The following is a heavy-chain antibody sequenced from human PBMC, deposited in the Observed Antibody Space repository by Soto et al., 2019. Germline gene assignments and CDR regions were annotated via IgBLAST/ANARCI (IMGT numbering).Heavy chain of an antibody. V-gene: IGHV1-69*15. J-gene: IGHJ6*02. D-gene: IGHD3-3*01. CDR2: IIPIFGTA. CDR1: TYSNYP. Sequence: TYSNYPISWLRQAPGQGLEWMGRIIPIFGTANDAQKFQGRVTIPADESTSTAYRELSSLRSEDTAVYYCARRTLDGYDFWSGYPHHSGMDVWGQGTSVTVSS. CDR3: ARRTLDGYDFWSGYPHHSGMDV.